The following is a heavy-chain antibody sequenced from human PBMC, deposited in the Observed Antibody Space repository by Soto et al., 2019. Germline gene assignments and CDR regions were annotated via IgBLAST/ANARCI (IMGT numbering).Heavy chain of an antibody. V-gene: IGHV1-18*01. Sequence: QVQLVQSGAEVKKPGASVKVSCKASGYTFSSYAFSWVRQAPGQGLEWMGWISAYNGNTNNAKKFQGRVTMTTDTSTSTAYLELRSLRSDDTAVYYCARDVTPPDYWGQGTLVTVSS. CDR1: GYTFSSYA. CDR2: ISAYNGNT. J-gene: IGHJ4*02. CDR3: ARDVTPPDY.